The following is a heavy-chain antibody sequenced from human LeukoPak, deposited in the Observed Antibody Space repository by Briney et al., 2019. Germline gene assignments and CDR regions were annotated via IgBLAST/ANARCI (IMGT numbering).Heavy chain of an antibody. CDR1: GGTFSSYA. D-gene: IGHD4-23*01. CDR3: ARADYGGIRIYYFDY. CDR2: IIPILGIA. J-gene: IGHJ4*02. V-gene: IGHV1-69*04. Sequence: WASVKVSCKASGGTFSSYAISWVRQAPGQGLEWMGRIIPILGIANYAQKFQGRVTITADKSTSTAYMELSSLRSEDTAVYYCARADYGGIRIYYFDYWGQGTLVTVSS.